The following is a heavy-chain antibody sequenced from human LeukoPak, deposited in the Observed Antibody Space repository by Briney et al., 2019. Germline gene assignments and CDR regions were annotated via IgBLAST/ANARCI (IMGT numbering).Heavy chain of an antibody. CDR3: ARDLNGDEDFDY. V-gene: IGHV3-48*03. CDR1: GFTFSNYA. J-gene: IGHJ4*02. CDR2: IGSNGDDK. Sequence: GGSLRLSCEVSGFTFSNYAINWVRQAPGKGLEWLSYIGSNGDDKLYADSVKGRFTISRDDAKNSVYLQMNSLRDEDTALYYCARDLNGDEDFDYWGQGTLVTVSS. D-gene: IGHD2-8*01.